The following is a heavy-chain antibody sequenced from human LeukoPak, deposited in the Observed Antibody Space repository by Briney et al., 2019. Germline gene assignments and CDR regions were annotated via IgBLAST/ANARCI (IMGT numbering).Heavy chain of an antibody. CDR3: TAGLRKTDDDS. J-gene: IGHJ4*02. CDR2: VRTTAEGETT. V-gene: IGHV3-15*01. CDR1: GFNYNDAW. D-gene: IGHD4-17*01. Sequence: PGGFLRLSCEGSGFNYNDAWMSWIRQAPGKGLEWVGRVRTTAEGETTDYAAPVRGRFIISRDDSKNMVFLQMNRLETEDTAIYYCTAGLRKTDDDSWGQGTLVTVSS.